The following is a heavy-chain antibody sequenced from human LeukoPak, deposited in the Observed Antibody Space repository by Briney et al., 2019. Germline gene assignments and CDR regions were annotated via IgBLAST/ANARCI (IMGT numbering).Heavy chain of an antibody. Sequence: ASVKVSCKASGYTFTSYYMHWVRQAPGQGLEWMGIINPSGGSTSYAQKFQGRVTMTRDTSTSTVYMELSSLRSEDTAVYYCARDRYYDSSGYYSGGWFDPWGQGTLVTVSS. V-gene: IGHV1-46*01. J-gene: IGHJ5*02. CDR2: INPSGGST. CDR3: ARDRYYDSSGYYSGGWFDP. CDR1: GYTFTSYY. D-gene: IGHD3-22*01.